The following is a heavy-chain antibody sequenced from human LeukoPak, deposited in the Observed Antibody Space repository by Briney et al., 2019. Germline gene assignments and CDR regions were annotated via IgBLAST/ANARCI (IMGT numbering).Heavy chain of an antibody. CDR3: ARDRGYYDSTFDP. J-gene: IGHJ5*02. CDR2: ISSSSSYI. Sequence: GGSLRLSCAASGFTFSSYAMSWVRQAPGKGLEWVSSISSSSSYIYYADSVKGRFTISRDNAKNSLYLQMNSLRAEDTAVYYCARDRGYYDSTFDPWGQGTLVTVSS. V-gene: IGHV3-21*01. CDR1: GFTFSSYA. D-gene: IGHD3-22*01.